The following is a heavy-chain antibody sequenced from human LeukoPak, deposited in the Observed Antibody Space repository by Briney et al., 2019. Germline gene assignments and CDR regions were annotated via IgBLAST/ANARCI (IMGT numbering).Heavy chain of an antibody. CDR2: MNPNNGNT. D-gene: IGHD3-22*01. CDR1: GYTFPTHD. V-gene: IGHV1-8*01. J-gene: IGHJ5*02. CDR3: ARGGTTLIVVVTDNWFDP. Sequence: GASVKVSCKASGYTFPTHDIHWVRQAPGQGLEWMGWMNPNNGNTVSAKKFRGRVSMTRDTSTTTAYMELRSLTSEGTATYYCARGGTTLIVVVTDNWFDPWGQGTLVTVSS.